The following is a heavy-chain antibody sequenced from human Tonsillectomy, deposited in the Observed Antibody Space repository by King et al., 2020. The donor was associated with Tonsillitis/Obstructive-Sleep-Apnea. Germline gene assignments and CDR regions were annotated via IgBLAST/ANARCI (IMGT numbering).Heavy chain of an antibody. Sequence: VQLVESGGGLVQPGGSLRLSCAASGFTFSSYVMHWVRQAPGKGLEYVSAITSNGVSTYYANSVEGRFNISRDNSKNTLYLQMGSLRAEDTAVYYCAREEIVGATFDHWGQGTLVTVSS. CDR2: ITSNGVST. V-gene: IGHV3-64*01. CDR1: GFTFSSYV. CDR3: AREEIVGATFDH. D-gene: IGHD1-26*01. J-gene: IGHJ4*02.